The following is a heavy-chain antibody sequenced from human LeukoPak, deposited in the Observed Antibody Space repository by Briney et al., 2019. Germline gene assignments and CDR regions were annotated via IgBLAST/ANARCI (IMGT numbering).Heavy chain of an antibody. CDR3: ARVSVVTALDY. J-gene: IGHJ4*02. V-gene: IGHV3-21*01. Sequence: GGSLRLSCAASEFTFSSYSMNWVRQAPGKGLEWVSSISSSSSYIYYADSVKGRFTISRDNAKSSLYLQMNSLRAEDTAVYYCARVSVVTALDYWGQGTLVTVSS. CDR1: EFTFSSYS. D-gene: IGHD2-21*02. CDR2: ISSSSSYI.